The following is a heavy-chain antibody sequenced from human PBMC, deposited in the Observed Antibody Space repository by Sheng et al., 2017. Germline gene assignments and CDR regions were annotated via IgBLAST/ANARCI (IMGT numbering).Heavy chain of an antibody. Sequence: QVQLVESGGGVVQPGRSLRLSCAASGFTFSSYGMHWVRQAPGKGLEWVAVISYDGSNKYYADSVKGRFTISRDNSKNTLYLQMNSLRAEDTAVYYCAKDRKPYYYGSGDWFDPWGQG. CDR1: GFTFSSYG. CDR3: AKDRKPYYYGSGDWFDP. D-gene: IGHD3-10*01. J-gene: IGHJ5*02. V-gene: IGHV3-30*18. CDR2: ISYDGSNK.